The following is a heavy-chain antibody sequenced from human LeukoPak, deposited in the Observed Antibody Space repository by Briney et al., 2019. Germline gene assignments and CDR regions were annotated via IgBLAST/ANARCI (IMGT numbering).Heavy chain of an antibody. J-gene: IGHJ3*02. CDR2: IYSGGST. D-gene: IGHD6-6*01. Sequence: TGGSLRLSCAASGFTFSSYAMSWVRQAPGKGLEWVSVIYSGGSTYYADSVKGRFTISRDNSKNTLYLQMNSLRVEDTAVYYCASDSSSVFDDAFDIWGQGTLVTVSS. CDR1: GFTFSSYA. V-gene: IGHV3-53*01. CDR3: ASDSSSVFDDAFDI.